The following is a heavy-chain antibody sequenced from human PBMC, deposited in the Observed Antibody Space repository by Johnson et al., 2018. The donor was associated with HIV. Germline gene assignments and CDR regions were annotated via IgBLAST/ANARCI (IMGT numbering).Heavy chain of an antibody. CDR2: IRSKAYGGPT. J-gene: IGHJ3*02. D-gene: IGHD2-21*02. V-gene: IGHV3-49*04. Sequence: VQLVESGGGLVQPGRSLRLSCTASGFTFGDYAMSWVRQAPGKGLEWVGFIRSKAYGGPTEYDASVKGRFTISRDDSKSIAYLQMNSLKTEDTAVYYCTREISAYYGGDCYSAFDIWGQGTMVTVSS. CDR1: GFTFGDYA. CDR3: TREISAYYGGDCYSAFDI.